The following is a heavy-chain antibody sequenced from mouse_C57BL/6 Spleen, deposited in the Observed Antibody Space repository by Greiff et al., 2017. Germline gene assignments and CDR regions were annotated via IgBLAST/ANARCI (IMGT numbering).Heavy chain of an antibody. CDR1: GYTFTSYW. CDR3: ARRGLGRGDY. Sequence: VQLQQPGAELVKPGASVKLSCKASGYTFTSYWMHWVKQRPGQGLEWIGMIHPNSGSTNYNQKFKSKATLTVDKSSSPSYMQISSLTSEVSAVYYCARRGLGRGDYWGQGTTLTVSS. CDR2: IHPNSGST. V-gene: IGHV1-64*01. J-gene: IGHJ2*01. D-gene: IGHD4-1*01.